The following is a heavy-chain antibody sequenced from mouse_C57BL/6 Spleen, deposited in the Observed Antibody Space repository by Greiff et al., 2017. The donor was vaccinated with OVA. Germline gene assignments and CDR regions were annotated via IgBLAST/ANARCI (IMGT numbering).Heavy chain of an antibody. Sequence: VQLQQSGAELARPGASVKLSCKASGYTFTSYGISWVKQRTGQGLEWIGEIYPRSGNTYYNEKFKGKATLTADKSSSTAYMELRSLTSEGSAVYFCARSRDYDGGYAMDYWGQGTSVTVSS. J-gene: IGHJ4*01. D-gene: IGHD2-4*01. CDR1: GYTFTSYG. V-gene: IGHV1-81*01. CDR2: IYPRSGNT. CDR3: ARSRDYDGGYAMDY.